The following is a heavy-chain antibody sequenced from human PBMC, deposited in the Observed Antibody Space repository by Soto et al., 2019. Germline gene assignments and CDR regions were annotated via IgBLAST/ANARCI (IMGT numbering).Heavy chain of an antibody. V-gene: IGHV1-18*01. D-gene: IGHD3-3*01. CDR2: ISAYNGNT. Sequence: ASVTGSCKASGYTFTSYGSSWVRQAPGQGLEWMGWISAYNGNTNYAQKLQGRVTMTTDTSTSTAYMELRSLRSDDTAVYYCARSHYDFWSGYYCSYWGQGTLVTVSS. J-gene: IGHJ4*02. CDR3: ARSHYDFWSGYYCSY. CDR1: GYTFTSYG.